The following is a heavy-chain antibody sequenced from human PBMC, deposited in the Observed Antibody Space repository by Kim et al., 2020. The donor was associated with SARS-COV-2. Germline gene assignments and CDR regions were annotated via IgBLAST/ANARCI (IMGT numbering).Heavy chain of an antibody. J-gene: IGHJ4*02. Sequence: GGSLRLSCAASGFTFSSYAMHWVRQAPGKGLEWVAVISYDGSNKYYADSVKGRFTISRDNSKNTLYLQMNSLRAEDTAVYYCARDGWSYDILTGYSNFDYWGQGTLVTVSS. D-gene: IGHD3-9*01. CDR3: ARDGWSYDILTGYSNFDY. CDR1: GFTFSSYA. CDR2: ISYDGSNK. V-gene: IGHV3-30*04.